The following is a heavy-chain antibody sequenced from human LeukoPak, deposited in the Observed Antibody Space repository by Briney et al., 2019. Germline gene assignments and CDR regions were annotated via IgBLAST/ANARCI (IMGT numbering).Heavy chain of an antibody. D-gene: IGHD3-10*02. J-gene: IGHJ6*04. CDR3: AELGITMIGGV. CDR1: GFALSSYA. V-gene: IGHV3-23*01. Sequence: GGSLRLSCAASGFALSSYAMSWVRQAPGKGLEWVSATSSSDAGTYHAESVKGRFTISRDNSKNTLYLQMNSLRAEDTAVYYCAELGITMIGGVWGKGTTVTISS. CDR2: TSSSDAGT.